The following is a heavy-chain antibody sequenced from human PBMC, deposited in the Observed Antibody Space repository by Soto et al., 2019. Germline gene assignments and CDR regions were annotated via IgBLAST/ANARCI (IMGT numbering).Heavy chain of an antibody. CDR3: PRECDLGGVIANGN. Sequence: ASVTVSCKTAVYRFTNYGITWVRQVPGQGLEWMGWISAYYGNTDYEQKFQGRVTMTTDTSTTTAFMGLRSLRVDDKAVYYCPRECDLGGVIANGNWGQGTLVTVSS. CDR1: VYRFTNYG. V-gene: IGHV1-18*04. J-gene: IGHJ4*02. CDR2: ISAYYGNT. D-gene: IGHD3-16*02.